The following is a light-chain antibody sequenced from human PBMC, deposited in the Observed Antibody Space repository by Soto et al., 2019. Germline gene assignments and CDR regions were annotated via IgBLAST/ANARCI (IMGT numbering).Light chain of an antibody. CDR2: AAS. CDR1: QDVRSD. V-gene: IGKV1-17*01. Sequence: DIQMTQSPSSRSASVGHTVTITCRASQDVRSDLGWYQHKPGKAPKRLIYAASRLQGGVPSRFSGSGSGTEFTLTIGSLQPEDSATYYCLQHDSFPYTFGQGTRLEI. J-gene: IGKJ2*01. CDR3: LQHDSFPYT.